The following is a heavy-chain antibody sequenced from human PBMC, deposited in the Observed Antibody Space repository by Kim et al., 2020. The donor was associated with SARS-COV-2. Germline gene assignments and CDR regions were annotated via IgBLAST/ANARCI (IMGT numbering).Heavy chain of an antibody. V-gene: IGHV3-66*02. CDR1: GFTVSSNY. J-gene: IGHJ6*02. CDR3: ARDGTVAGTSAPYYYYGMDV. CDR2: IYSGGST. D-gene: IGHD6-19*01. Sequence: GGSLRLSCAASGFTVSSNYMSWVRQAPGKGLEWVSVIYSGGSTYYADSVKGRFTISRDNSKNTLYLQMNSLRAEDTAVYYCARDGTVAGTSAPYYYYGMDVWGQGTTVTVSS.